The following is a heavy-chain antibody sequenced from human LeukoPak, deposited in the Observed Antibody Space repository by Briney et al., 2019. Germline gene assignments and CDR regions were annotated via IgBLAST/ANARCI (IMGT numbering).Heavy chain of an antibody. CDR2: IYTSGST. CDR1: GGSISSGSYY. V-gene: IGHV4-61*02. J-gene: IGHJ4*02. CDR3: ARVSHGMVGYAQGTFDY. Sequence: PSETLSLTCTVSGGSISSGSYYWSWIRQPAGKGLEWIGRIYTSGSTNYNPSLKSRVTISVDTSKNQFSLKLSSVTAADTAVYYCARVSHGMVGYAQGTFDYWGQGTLVTVSS. D-gene: IGHD5-12*01.